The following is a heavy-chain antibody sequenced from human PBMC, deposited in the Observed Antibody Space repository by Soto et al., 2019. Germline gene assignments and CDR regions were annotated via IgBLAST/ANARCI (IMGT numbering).Heavy chain of an antibody. CDR1: GGSISSYY. J-gene: IGHJ4*02. Sequence: SETLSLTCTVAGGSISSYYWSWIRQKPGKGLEWIGYIYYSGSTNYNPSLKSRVTISVDTSKNQFSLKLSSVTAADMAVYYCARVGGGGRSLDYWGQGTLVTVSS. CDR2: IYYSGST. V-gene: IGHV4-59*01. D-gene: IGHD3-16*01. CDR3: ARVGGGGRSLDY.